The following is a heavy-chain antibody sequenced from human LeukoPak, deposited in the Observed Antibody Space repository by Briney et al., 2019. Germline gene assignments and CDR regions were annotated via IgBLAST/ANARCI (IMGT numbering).Heavy chain of an antibody. CDR1: GYTFTSYF. CDR2: INPSGSTT. CDR3: AREASDS. Sequence: ASVRVSCTASGYTFTSYFMHWVRQAPGQGLEWLGMINPSGSTTTYAQKFQGRVTMTRDTSTSTVYMELSSLRSGDTAVYYCAREASDSWGQGTLVTVSS. V-gene: IGHV1-46*01. J-gene: IGHJ5*01.